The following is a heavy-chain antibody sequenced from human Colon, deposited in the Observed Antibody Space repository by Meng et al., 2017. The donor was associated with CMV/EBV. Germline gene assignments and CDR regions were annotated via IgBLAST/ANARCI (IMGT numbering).Heavy chain of an antibody. V-gene: IGHV1-2*02. CDR2: INSNTGAT. CDR3: ERVGGWIGSSSIFGWFDP. D-gene: IGHD6-6*01. CDR1: GYTFTDYY. J-gene: IGHJ5*02. Sequence: QGRLVQAGAEVKIPGASVKVSCKGSGYTFTDYYIHWVRQAPGQGLEWMGLINSNTGATKYAQKFQNRITMTRDTSINTVYMQLSGLRSDDTAVYYCERVGGWIGSSSIFGWFDPWGQGTLVTVSS.